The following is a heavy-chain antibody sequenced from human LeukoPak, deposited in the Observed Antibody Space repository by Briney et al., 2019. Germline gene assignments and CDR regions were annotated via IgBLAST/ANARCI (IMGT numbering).Heavy chain of an antibody. J-gene: IGHJ3*02. V-gene: IGHV4-59*01. Sequence: ETLSLTCTVSGGSISSYYWSWLRQPPGKGLEWIGYIYYSGSTNYNPSLKSRVTISVDTSKNQFSLKLSSVTAADTAVYYCARDVGATPRGDAFDIWGQGTMVTVSS. CDR1: GGSISSYY. CDR2: IYYSGST. D-gene: IGHD1-26*01. CDR3: ARDVGATPRGDAFDI.